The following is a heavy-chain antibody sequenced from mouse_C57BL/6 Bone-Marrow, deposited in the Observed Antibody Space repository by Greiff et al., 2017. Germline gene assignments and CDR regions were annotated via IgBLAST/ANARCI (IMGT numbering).Heavy chain of an antibody. CDR3: ARRGWDYAMDY. CDR1: GYTFTSYW. V-gene: IGHV1-72*01. CDR2: IDPNSGGT. J-gene: IGHJ4*01. Sequence: VQLQQPGAELVKPGASVKLSCKASGYTFTSYWMHWVKQRPGRGLEWLGRIDPNSGGTKYNEKFKSKATLTVDKPSSTAYMQLSSLTSEDSAVYYCARRGWDYAMDYWGQGTSVTVSS.